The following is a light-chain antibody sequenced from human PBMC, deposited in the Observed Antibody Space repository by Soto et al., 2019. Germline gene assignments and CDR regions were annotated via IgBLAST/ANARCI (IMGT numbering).Light chain of an antibody. Sequence: EIVLTQSPGTLSLSPGDTATLSCRASQSVSSSYLAWYQQKSGQAPRLLLNGASSRATGVPDRFSVSGSGTDFALTISRLEPDDFAVYYCQHYGDSPPIPFGQGTRLEMK. CDR1: QSVSSSY. CDR2: GAS. CDR3: QHYGDSPPIP. J-gene: IGKJ5*01. V-gene: IGKV3-20*01.